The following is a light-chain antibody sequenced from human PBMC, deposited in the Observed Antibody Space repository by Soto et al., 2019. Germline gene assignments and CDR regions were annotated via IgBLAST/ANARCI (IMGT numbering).Light chain of an antibody. CDR1: QSLLYTSNNKNY. CDR3: QQYYSTPPT. Sequence: DIVMTQSPDSLAVSLGERATINCKSSQSLLYTSNNKNYLAWYQQKPRQPPNLLIYWASTRESGVPDRFTGSGSGTDFTLTISSLQAEDVAVYYCQQYYSTPPTFGQGTKLEIK. V-gene: IGKV4-1*01. CDR2: WAS. J-gene: IGKJ2*01.